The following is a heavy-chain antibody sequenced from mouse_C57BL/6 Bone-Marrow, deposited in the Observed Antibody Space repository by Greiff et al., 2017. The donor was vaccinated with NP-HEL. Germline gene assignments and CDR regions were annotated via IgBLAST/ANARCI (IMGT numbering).Heavy chain of an antibody. CDR1: GYTFTSYW. Sequence: QVQLQQPGAELVKPGASVKVSCKASGYTFTSYWMHWVKQRPGQGLEWIGRIHPSDSDTNSNQKFKGKATLTVEKSSSTAYMQLSGLTSGDSAVYYCAIQRGYFDCWGQGTTLTVSS. J-gene: IGHJ2*01. CDR3: AIQRGYFDC. V-gene: IGHV1-74*01. CDR2: IHPSDSDT.